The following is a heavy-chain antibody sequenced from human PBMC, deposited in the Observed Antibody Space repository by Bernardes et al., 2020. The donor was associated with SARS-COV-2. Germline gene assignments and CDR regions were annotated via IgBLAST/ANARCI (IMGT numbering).Heavy chain of an antibody. J-gene: IGHJ5*01. CDR3: GKDVTPGGLDS. D-gene: IGHD2-15*01. Sequence: GGSLRLSCVVSGSDSFGYGMHWVRQAPGKGLEWVAAIIANGLGIGYADSVRGRFTISLDTAKRTVYLQMTNLRGDDTALYYCGKDVTPGGLDSWGQGIQVTVSS. CDR1: GSDSFGYG. V-gene: IGHV3-9*02. CDR2: IIANGLGI.